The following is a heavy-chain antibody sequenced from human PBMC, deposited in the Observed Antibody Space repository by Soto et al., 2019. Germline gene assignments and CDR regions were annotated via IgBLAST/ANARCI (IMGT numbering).Heavy chain of an antibody. Sequence: ASGPLMLHCTQTLTLTCTFSGFSLRTSGGGVGWIRQPLGKALEWLALIYWNDDKRYSPSLKSRLTITKDMSKNQVVLTMTNMGPLDTATYYCADGQGFCCYDFGRSGWWVPAYYFDHWSQGTLVTVSS. V-gene: IGHV2-5*01. CDR3: ADGQGFCCYDFGRSGWWVPAYYFDH. CDR2: IYWNDDK. J-gene: IGHJ4*02. CDR1: GFSLRTSGGG. D-gene: IGHD6-19*01.